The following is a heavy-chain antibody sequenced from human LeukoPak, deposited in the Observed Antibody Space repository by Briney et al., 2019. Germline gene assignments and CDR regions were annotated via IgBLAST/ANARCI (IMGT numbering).Heavy chain of an antibody. V-gene: IGHV3-33*01. CDR1: GFAFSSFG. D-gene: IGHD4-17*01. Sequence: GGSLRLSCAASGFAFSSFGMHWVRQAPGKGLEWVAVIWYDGTNKYYADSVKSRFTISRDNSKNTLYLQMNSLRAEDTAVYYCARATVTRWFDPWGQGTLVTVSS. J-gene: IGHJ5*02. CDR3: ARATVTRWFDP. CDR2: IWYDGTNK.